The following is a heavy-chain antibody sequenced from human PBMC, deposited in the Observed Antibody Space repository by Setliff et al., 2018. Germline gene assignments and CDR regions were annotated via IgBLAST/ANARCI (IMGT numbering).Heavy chain of an antibody. CDR3: ASEVANYYDSSGRFGY. J-gene: IGHJ4*02. Sequence: SQTLSLTCAISGDSVSSSSAAWNWIRPSPSRGLEWLGRTYYRSKWYNDYAVSVKSRITSNPDTSKNQFSLQLNSVTPEDTAVYYCASEVANYYDSSGRFGYWGQGTLVTVSS. CDR1: GDSVSSSSAA. V-gene: IGHV6-1*01. CDR2: TYYRSKWYN. D-gene: IGHD3-22*01.